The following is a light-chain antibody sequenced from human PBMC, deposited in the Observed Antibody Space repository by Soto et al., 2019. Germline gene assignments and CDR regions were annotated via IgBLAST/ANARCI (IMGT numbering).Light chain of an antibody. V-gene: IGKV3-15*01. J-gene: IGKJ4*01. CDR2: GAS. CDR1: QSVSSN. Sequence: EIVMTQSPATLSVSPGERATFSCRASQSVSSNLAWYQQKPGQAPRLLIYGASTRATGIPARFSGSGSGTEFTLTISSLQSEDFAAYYCQQYNNWPPLTFGGGTKVEIK. CDR3: QQYNNWPPLT.